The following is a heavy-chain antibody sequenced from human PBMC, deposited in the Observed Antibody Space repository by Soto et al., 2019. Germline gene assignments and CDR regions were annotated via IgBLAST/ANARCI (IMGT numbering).Heavy chain of an antibody. Sequence: QVQLVESGGGVVQPGRSLRLSCAASGFTFSHYGIHWVRQAPGKGLEWLAVISYDGSNKHYADSVKGRFTVSRDNPKNTLYLQMNRLRAEDTAVYFCARYSGKYQGPIDYWGQGTLVTVSS. CDR1: GFTFSHYG. CDR2: ISYDGSNK. D-gene: IGHD1-26*01. CDR3: ARYSGKYQGPIDY. V-gene: IGHV3-30*03. J-gene: IGHJ4*02.